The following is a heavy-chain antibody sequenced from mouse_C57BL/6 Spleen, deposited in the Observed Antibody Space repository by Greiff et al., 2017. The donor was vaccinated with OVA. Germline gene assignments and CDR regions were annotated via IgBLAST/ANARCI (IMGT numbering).Heavy chain of an antibody. CDR3: TRALDWVFDY. D-gene: IGHD4-1*01. Sequence: EVQVVESGEGLVKPGGSLKLSCAASGFTFSSYAMSWVRQPPEKRLEWVAYISSGGDYIYYADTVKGRFTISRDNARNTLYLQMSSLKSEDTAMYYCTRALDWVFDYWGKGTTLTVSS. V-gene: IGHV5-9-1*02. J-gene: IGHJ2*01. CDR1: GFTFSSYA. CDR2: ISSGGDYI.